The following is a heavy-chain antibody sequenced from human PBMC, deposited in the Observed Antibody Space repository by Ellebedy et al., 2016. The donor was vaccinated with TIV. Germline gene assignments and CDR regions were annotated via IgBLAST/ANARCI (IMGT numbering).Heavy chain of an antibody. J-gene: IGHJ4*02. Sequence: ASVKVSXXASGYTFTSYDINWVRQATGQGLEWMGWMNPNSGNTGYAQKFQGRVTMTRNTSISTAYMELSSLRSEDTAVYYCARGPGGNPPPDYWGQGTLVTVSS. V-gene: IGHV1-8*01. D-gene: IGHD4-23*01. CDR3: ARGPGGNPPPDY. CDR2: MNPNSGNT. CDR1: GYTFTSYD.